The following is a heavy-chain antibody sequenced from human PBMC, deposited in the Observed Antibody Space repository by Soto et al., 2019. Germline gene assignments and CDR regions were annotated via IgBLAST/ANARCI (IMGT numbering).Heavy chain of an antibody. CDR1: GFTFSNAW. J-gene: IGHJ4*02. D-gene: IGHD3-22*01. Sequence: GGSLRLSCAASGFTFSNAWMSWVRQAPGKGLEWVAVISYDGYNKYYTDSVKGRFTISRDNSKNTLYLQMSSLSVEDTAVYYCAKDLGSSGYYDYWGQGTPVTVSS. V-gene: IGHV3-30*18. CDR3: AKDLGSSGYYDY. CDR2: ISYDGYNK.